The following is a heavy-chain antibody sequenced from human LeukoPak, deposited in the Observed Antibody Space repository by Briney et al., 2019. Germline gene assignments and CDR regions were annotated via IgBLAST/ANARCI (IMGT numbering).Heavy chain of an antibody. V-gene: IGHV3-30-3*01. Sequence: HPGGSLRLSCAASGFTFSNYAMHCVRQAPGKGLEWVAVISYDGTNKYYADSVKGRFTISRDNSKNTMYLQMDSLRAEDTAMYYCARAPMSYDSSGFGGAFDIWGQGTMVTVSS. CDR2: ISYDGTNK. J-gene: IGHJ3*02. CDR1: GFTFSNYA. CDR3: ARAPMSYDSSGFGGAFDI. D-gene: IGHD3-22*01.